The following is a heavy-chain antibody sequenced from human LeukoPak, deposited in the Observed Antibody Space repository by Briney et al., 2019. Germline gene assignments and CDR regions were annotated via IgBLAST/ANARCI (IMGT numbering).Heavy chain of an antibody. CDR1: GFTFSSYA. CDR3: ARDRAAAMEYYYMDV. V-gene: IGHV3-30*01. CDR2: ISYDGSNK. D-gene: IGHD2-2*01. J-gene: IGHJ6*03. Sequence: PGRSLRLSCAASGFTFSSYAMHWVRQAPGKGLEWVAVISYDGSNKYYADSVKGRFTISRDNSKNTLYLQMNSLRAEDTAVYYCARDRAAAMEYYYMDVWGKGTTVTVSS.